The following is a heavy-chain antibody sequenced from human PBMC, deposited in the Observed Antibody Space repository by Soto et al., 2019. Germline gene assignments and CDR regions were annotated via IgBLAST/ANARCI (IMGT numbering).Heavy chain of an antibody. CDR2: IIPIFGTA. D-gene: IGHD5-12*01. CDR1: GGTFSSYA. Sequence: ASVKVSCKASGGTFSSYAISWLRQAPGQGLEWMGGIIPIFGTANYAQKFQGRVTITADESTSTAYMELSSLRSEDTAVYYCASDEEMATSTFYYGMDVLGQGTTVTVSS. J-gene: IGHJ6*02. V-gene: IGHV1-69*13. CDR3: ASDEEMATSTFYYGMDV.